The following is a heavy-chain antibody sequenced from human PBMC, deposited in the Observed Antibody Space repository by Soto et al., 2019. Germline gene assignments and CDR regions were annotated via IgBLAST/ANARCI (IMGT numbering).Heavy chain of an antibody. CDR1: GFTFGDYA. Sequence: PGGSLRLSCTASGFTFGDYAMSWFRQAPGKGLGWVGFIRSKGYGGTTEYAASVKGRFAILRDDSKNIAYLQMNSLKTEDTAVYYCTREGHSSGWYYHHGMDVWGQGTTVTVSS. CDR2: IRSKGYGGTT. V-gene: IGHV3-49*03. D-gene: IGHD6-19*01. J-gene: IGHJ6*02. CDR3: TREGHSSGWYYHHGMDV.